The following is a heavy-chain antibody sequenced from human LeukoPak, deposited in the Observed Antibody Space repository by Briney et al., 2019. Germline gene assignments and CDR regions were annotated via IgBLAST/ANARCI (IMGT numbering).Heavy chain of an antibody. J-gene: IGHJ3*02. CDR3: AREYSSSSRAFDI. Sequence: PLETLSLTCAVSGYSISSGYYWGWIRQPPGKGLEWIGSIYHNGNTYYNPSLKSRVTISVDTSKNQFSLKLSSVTAADTAVSYCAREYSSSSRAFDIWGQGTMVTVSS. D-gene: IGHD6-6*01. CDR1: GYSISSGYY. V-gene: IGHV4-38-2*02. CDR2: IYHNGNT.